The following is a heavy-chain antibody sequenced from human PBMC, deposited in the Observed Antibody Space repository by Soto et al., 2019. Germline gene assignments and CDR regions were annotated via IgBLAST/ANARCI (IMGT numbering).Heavy chain of an antibody. CDR3: ARSEATDLDY. CDR1: GGSFSGYY. CDR2: VHHGGTS. Sequence: PSETLSLTCAVYGGSFSGYYWSWIRQPPGKGLEWIGEVHHGGTSNYNPSLKSRVIISVDTSKNHFSLKLSSVTAADTAVYYCARSEATDLDYWGQGTLVTVSS. D-gene: IGHD1-26*01. J-gene: IGHJ4*02. V-gene: IGHV4-34*01.